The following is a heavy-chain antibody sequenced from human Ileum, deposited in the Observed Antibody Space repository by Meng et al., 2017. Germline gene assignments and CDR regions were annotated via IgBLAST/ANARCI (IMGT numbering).Heavy chain of an antibody. Sequence: QVQLGRSVAGVNKLWASGTVSCKATGYTFSSYDIHWVLQATGQGLDWMGWMNPNSGNTNYAQKFHGRVTMTRNTSISTAYLELSSLISEDTAIYYCAGRRPYGDYPISNYWGQGTLVTVSS. CDR3: AGRRPYGDYPISNY. CDR1: GYTFSSYD. V-gene: IGHV1-8*01. CDR2: MNPNSGNT. J-gene: IGHJ4*02. D-gene: IGHD4-17*01.